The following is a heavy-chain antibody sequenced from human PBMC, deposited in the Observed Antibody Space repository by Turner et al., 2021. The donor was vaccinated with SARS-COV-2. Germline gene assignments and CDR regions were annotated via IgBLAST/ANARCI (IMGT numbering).Heavy chain of an antibody. CDR3: ARDEGEIAAAGIVDYYGMDV. CDR2: VSPNLGIA. D-gene: IGHD6-13*01. Sequence: VQLVQAGAEEKKPRSSVKVSCKASGYTFISYTISWVRQGPGQGLEWMGMVSPNLGIATYEQKSQSRVTITADKSTSTAYMERSSLGSDDTAVYYCARDEGEIAAAGIVDYYGMDVWGQGTTVTVSS. J-gene: IGHJ6*02. CDR1: GYTFISYT. V-gene: IGHV1-69*02.